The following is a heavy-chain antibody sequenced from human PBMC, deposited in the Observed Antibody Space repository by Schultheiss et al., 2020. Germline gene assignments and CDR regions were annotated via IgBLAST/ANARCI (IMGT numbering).Heavy chain of an antibody. CDR2: ISYDGSNK. Sequence: GGSLRLSCAASGFTFSSYAITWVRQAPGKGLEWVAVISYDGSNKYYADSVKGRFTISRDNAKNTLYLQMNSLRAEDTAVYYCARDWGTSSSGWAPGGYWGQGTLVTVSS. V-gene: IGHV3-30*07. CDR3: ARDWGTSSSGWAPGGY. J-gene: IGHJ4*02. D-gene: IGHD6-19*01. CDR1: GFTFSSYA.